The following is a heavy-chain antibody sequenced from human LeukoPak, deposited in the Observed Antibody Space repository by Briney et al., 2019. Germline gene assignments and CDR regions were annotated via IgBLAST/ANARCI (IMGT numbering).Heavy chain of an antibody. J-gene: IGHJ5*02. CDR3: ARDSAYCSGGRCPKWFDP. CDR1: GGSINNPNYY. V-gene: IGHV4-31*03. Sequence: SETLSLTCTVSGGSINNPNYYWTWIRQHPGKGPEWIGYIHSSGSTFYSPSLKSRLTISLDTSNNQFSLKLNSVTAADTAVYYCARDSAYCSGGRCPKWFDPWGQGALVTVSS. CDR2: IHSSGST. D-gene: IGHD2-15*01.